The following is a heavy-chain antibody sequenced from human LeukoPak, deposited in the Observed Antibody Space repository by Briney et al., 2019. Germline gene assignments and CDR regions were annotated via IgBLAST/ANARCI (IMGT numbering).Heavy chain of an antibody. J-gene: IGHJ4*02. Sequence: SETLSLTCTVSGGSISSYYWTWIRQPPGKGLEWIGYIYYSGTTYYNPSLKSRVTISVDTSRNQFSLKLHSVTAADTAVYYCVKDVGDHVTDCWGQGTLVTVSS. CDR3: VKDVGDHVTDC. D-gene: IGHD4-17*01. CDR1: GGSISSYY. V-gene: IGHV4-59*12. CDR2: IYYSGTT.